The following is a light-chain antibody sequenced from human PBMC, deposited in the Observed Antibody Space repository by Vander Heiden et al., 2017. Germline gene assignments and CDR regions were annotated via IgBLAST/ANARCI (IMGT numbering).Light chain of an antibody. J-gene: IGKJ2*01. CDR3: QEYEKHHPDMYT. CDR2: DAS. CDR1: QDISNY. V-gene: IGKV1-33*01. Sequence: DIQMTQSPSSLSASVGDRVTITCQARQDISNYLNWYQQKPGKAPKLLIYDASNLETGVPSRFSGSGCGTDCTCNMSSLEREENAKYYCQEYEKHHPDMYTFGQGTKLEIK.